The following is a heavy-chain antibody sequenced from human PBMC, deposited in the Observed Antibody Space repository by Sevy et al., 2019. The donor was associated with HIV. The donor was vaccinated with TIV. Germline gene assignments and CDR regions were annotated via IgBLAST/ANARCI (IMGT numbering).Heavy chain of an antibody. V-gene: IGHV4-31*03. Sequence: SETLSLTCTVSGGSISSGGYYWSWIRQHPGKGLELIGYIYYSGGTYYNPSLESRVTISVDTSKNQFSLKLTSVTAADTAVYYCATDQSYGDYDAFDIWGQGTVVTVSS. CDR3: ATDQSYGDYDAFDI. J-gene: IGHJ3*02. D-gene: IGHD4-17*01. CDR2: IYYSGGT. CDR1: GGSISSGGYY.